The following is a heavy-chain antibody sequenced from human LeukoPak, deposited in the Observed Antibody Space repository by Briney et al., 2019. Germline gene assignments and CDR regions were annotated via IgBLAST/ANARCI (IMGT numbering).Heavy chain of an antibody. CDR3: AIYSHIAGVAYDFDY. Sequence: GGSGRVSCKASDYTFRAYGFSWVRKAPGQGLEWLGYISAYSGNTNSAQKFKGRFTLTTDTSTSPPSIELRSLSSADPAVYSCAIYSHIAGVAYDFDYWGQGTLVTVSS. CDR1: DYTFRAYG. V-gene: IGHV1-18*01. J-gene: IGHJ4*02. CDR2: ISAYSGNT. D-gene: IGHD6-13*01.